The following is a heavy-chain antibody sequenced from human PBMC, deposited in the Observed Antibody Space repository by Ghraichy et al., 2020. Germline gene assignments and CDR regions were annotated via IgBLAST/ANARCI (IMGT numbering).Heavy chain of an antibody. Sequence: GGSLRLSCAASGFTFSNYWMSWVRQAPGKGLEWVANIKHDGTEKYYVDSVKGRFTISRDNAKNSLSLHMSSLRAEDTDVYYCARGRHYDDYWTGFDPWGQGTLVTVSS. CDR3: ARGRHYDDYWTGFDP. V-gene: IGHV3-7*01. J-gene: IGHJ5*02. D-gene: IGHD4-17*01. CDR1: GFTFSNYW. CDR2: IKHDGTEK.